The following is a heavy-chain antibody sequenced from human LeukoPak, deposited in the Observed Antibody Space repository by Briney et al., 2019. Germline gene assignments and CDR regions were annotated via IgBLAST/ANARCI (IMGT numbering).Heavy chain of an antibody. CDR2: ISWNSGSI. D-gene: IGHD3-22*01. V-gene: IGHV3-9*01. Sequence: GGSLRLSCAASGFTFSSYSMNWVRQAPGKGLEWVSGISWNSGSIGYADSVKGRFTNSRDNAKNSLYLQMNSLRAEDTALYYCAKVQNGYYYDSSGYYYPALGAFDTWGQGTMVTVSS. CDR1: GFTFSSYS. CDR3: AKVQNGYYYDSSGYYYPALGAFDT. J-gene: IGHJ3*02.